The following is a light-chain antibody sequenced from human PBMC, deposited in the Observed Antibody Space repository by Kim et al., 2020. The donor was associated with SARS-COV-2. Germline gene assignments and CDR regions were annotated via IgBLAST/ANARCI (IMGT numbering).Light chain of an antibody. CDR3: QAWDSATHVV. V-gene: IGLV3-1*01. CDR2: QDT. Sequence: SYELTQPPSVSVSPGQTASIPCSGDKLGSRNVCWYQQKPGQSSTLLIYQDTKRPSGIPERFSGSNSGNTATLTISGTQAMDEADYYCQAWDSATHVVFGGGTQLTVL. J-gene: IGLJ2*01. CDR1: KLGSRN.